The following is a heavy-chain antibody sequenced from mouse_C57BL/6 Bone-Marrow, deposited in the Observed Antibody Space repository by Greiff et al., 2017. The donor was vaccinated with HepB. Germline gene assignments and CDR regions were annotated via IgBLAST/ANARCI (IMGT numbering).Heavy chain of an antibody. CDR2: IRSKSNNYAT. Sequence: EVQLVESGGGLVQPKGSLKLSCAASGFSFNTYAMNWVRQAPGKGLEWVARIRSKSNNYATYYADSVKDRFTISRDDSESMLYLQMNNLKTEDTAMYYCVRPANWDPAWFAYWGQGTLVTVSA. D-gene: IGHD4-1*02. CDR3: VRPANWDPAWFAY. CDR1: GFSFNTYA. J-gene: IGHJ3*01. V-gene: IGHV10-1*01.